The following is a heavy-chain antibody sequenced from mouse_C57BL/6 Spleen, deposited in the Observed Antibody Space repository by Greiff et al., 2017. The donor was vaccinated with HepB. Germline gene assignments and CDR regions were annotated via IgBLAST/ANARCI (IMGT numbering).Heavy chain of an antibody. J-gene: IGHJ1*03. Sequence: QVHVKQSGAELVRPGTSVKMSCKASGYTFTNYWIGWAKQRPGHGLEWIGDIYPGGGYTNYNEKFKGKATLTADKSSSTAYMQFSSLTSEDSAIYYCARSDGSSFDWYFDVWGTGTTVTVSS. CDR3: ARSDGSSFDWYFDV. D-gene: IGHD1-1*01. CDR1: GYTFTNYW. V-gene: IGHV1-63*01. CDR2: IYPGGGYT.